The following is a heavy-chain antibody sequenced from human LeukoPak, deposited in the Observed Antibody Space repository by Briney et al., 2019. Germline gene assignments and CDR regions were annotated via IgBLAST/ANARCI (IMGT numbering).Heavy chain of an antibody. CDR3: ARTNGERITIFGVVTSYYYYMDV. CDR1: GYTFTGYY. CDR2: INPNSGGT. D-gene: IGHD3-3*01. Sequence: ASMKVSCKASGYTFTGYYMHWVRQAPGQGLEWMGWINPNSGGTNYAQKFQGRVTMTRDTSISTAYMELSRLRSDDTAVYYCARTNGERITIFGVVTSYYYYMDVWGKGTTVTVSS. V-gene: IGHV1-2*02. J-gene: IGHJ6*03.